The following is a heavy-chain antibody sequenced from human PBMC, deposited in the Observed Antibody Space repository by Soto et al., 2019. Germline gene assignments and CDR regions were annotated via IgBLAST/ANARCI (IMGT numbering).Heavy chain of an antibody. V-gene: IGHV1-18*04. D-gene: IGHD2-2*01. CDR3: ARDRIYCSSTSCYTLVRGYWFDP. CDR2: ISAYNGNT. J-gene: IGHJ5*02. Sequence: ASVKVSCKASGYTFTSYGISWVRQAPGQGLEWMGWISAYNGNTNYAQKLQGRVTMTTDTSTSTAYMELRSLRSDDTAVYYCARDRIYCSSTSCYTLVRGYWFDPWGQGTLVTVSS. CDR1: GYTFTSYG.